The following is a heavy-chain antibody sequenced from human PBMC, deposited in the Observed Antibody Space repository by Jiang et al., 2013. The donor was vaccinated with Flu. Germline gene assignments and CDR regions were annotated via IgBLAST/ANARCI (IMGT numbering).Heavy chain of an antibody. D-gene: IGHD3-3*01. CDR3: ASPTDFSGGFGSFDP. CDR2: IYSSGNT. J-gene: IGHJ5*02. CDR1: GGSISSGGYY. V-gene: IGHV4-39*01. Sequence: PGLVKPSQTLSLTCTVSGGSISSGGYYWGWIRQSPGKGLEWIGTIYSSGNTYYNPSLKSRLTMSLEKSKNQFSLILNSVTAADTAVYYCASPTDFSGGFGSFDPWGQGTHVTVPS.